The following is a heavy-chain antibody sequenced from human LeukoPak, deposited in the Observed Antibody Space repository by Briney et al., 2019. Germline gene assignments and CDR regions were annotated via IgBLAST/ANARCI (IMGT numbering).Heavy chain of an antibody. CDR3: ARGETTDY. CDR2: INSDNDGSRT. CDR1: GFTVSSYW. V-gene: IGHV3-74*01. J-gene: IGHJ4*02. D-gene: IGHD1-1*01. Sequence: GGSLRLSCAASGFTVSSYWMLWVRQAPGKGLVWVSRINSDNDGSRTNYADSVKGRFTISRDKAKNTLYLQMNSLRVEDTAVYYCARGETTDYWGQGTLVTVSS.